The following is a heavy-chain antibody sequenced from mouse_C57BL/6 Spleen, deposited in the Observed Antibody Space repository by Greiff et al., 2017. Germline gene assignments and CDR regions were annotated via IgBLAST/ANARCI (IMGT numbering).Heavy chain of an antibody. V-gene: IGHV1-26*01. CDR1: GYTFTDYY. Sequence: VQLQQSGPELVKPGASVKISCKASGYTFTDYYMNWVKQSHGKSLEWIGDINPNNGGTSYNQKFKGKATLTVDKSSSTAYMELRSLTSEDSAVYYGARLYGPYYYAMDYWGQGTSVTVSS. CDR3: ARLYGPYYYAMDY. D-gene: IGHD1-2*01. CDR2: INPNNGGT. J-gene: IGHJ4*01.